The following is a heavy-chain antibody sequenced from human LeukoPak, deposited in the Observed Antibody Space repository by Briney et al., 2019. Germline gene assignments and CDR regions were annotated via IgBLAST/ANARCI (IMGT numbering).Heavy chain of an antibody. J-gene: IGHJ4*02. Sequence: ASVKVSCKATVFTFTDHYFHWVRQATGQALEWMGWIYGRDGGTNLPQKFQDRVTMTRDTSITTAYMERTGLTPDDTAVYYCVRDFDWGPDYWGQGTLVTVSS. CDR2: IYGRDGGT. CDR3: VRDFDWGPDY. V-gene: IGHV1-2*02. D-gene: IGHD3-9*01. CDR1: VFTFTDHY.